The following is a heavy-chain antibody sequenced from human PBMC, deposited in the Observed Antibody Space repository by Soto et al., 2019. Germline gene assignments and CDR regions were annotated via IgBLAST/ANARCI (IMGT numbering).Heavy chain of an antibody. CDR1: GGTFSSYA. Sequence: QVQLVQSGAEVKKPGSSVKVSCKASGGTFSSYAISWVRQAPGQGLEWMGGIIPIFGTANYAQKLQGRLTIPPDESPSTGYMELSSVRAEDMAVYYCAMKGYCSGGSCLRALYYYYGMDVWGQVTTVTVSS. J-gene: IGHJ6*02. CDR3: AMKGYCSGGSCLRALYYYYGMDV. V-gene: IGHV1-69*01. D-gene: IGHD2-15*01. CDR2: IIPIFGTA.